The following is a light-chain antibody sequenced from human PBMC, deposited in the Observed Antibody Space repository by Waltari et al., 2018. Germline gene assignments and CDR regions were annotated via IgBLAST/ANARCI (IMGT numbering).Light chain of an antibody. CDR2: IESSGTF. V-gene: IGLV4-60*03. CDR3: ETWDSKHHI. J-gene: IGLJ2*01. Sequence: QPVLTQSSSASASLGSSVKLTCTLSSGHITYIIPWPHQQQGKAPRYLMKIESSGTFNRGSGVPDRFSGSTSEADFYLTISNLQSEDEADYYCETWDSKHHIFGGGTKLTVL. CDR1: SGHITYI.